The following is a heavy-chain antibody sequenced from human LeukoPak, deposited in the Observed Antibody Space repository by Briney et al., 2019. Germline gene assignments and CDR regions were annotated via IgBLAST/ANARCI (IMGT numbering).Heavy chain of an antibody. V-gene: IGHV4-59*08. J-gene: IGHJ4*02. D-gene: IGHD3-10*01. Sequence: SETLSLTCTVSSGSISSYYWSWIRQPPGKGLEWIGYIYYSGSTNYNPSLKSRVTISVDTSKNQFSLKLSSVTAADTAVYYCARCISMVRGVIRPPDYWGQGTLVTVSS. CDR1: SGSISSYY. CDR3: ARCISMVRGVIRPPDY. CDR2: IYYSGST.